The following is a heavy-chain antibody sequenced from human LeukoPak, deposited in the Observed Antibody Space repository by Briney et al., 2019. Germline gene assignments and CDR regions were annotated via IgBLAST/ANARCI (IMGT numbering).Heavy chain of an antibody. V-gene: IGHV4-38-2*02. CDR3: ARSGGSYLFYFDY. D-gene: IGHD2-21*01. Sequence: PSETLSLTCTVSDYSITNGYCWGWIRQPPGKGLEWIASMHHSGTTYYNPSLKSRVTISVDTSKNQFSLRLSSVTAADTAVYFCARSGGSYLFYFDYWGQGSLVTVSS. J-gene: IGHJ4*02. CDR1: DYSITNGYC. CDR2: MHHSGTT.